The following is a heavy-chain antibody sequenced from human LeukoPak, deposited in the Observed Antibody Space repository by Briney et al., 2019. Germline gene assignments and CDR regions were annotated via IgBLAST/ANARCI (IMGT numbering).Heavy chain of an antibody. CDR2: IKQDGREK. Sequence: GGSLRLSCAASGFTFSSYGMHWVRQGPGKGLEWVANIKQDGREKYYVDSVKGRFTISRDNAKNSLYLQMNSLRAEDTAVYYCARVEDYDILTGFDYWGQGTLVTVSS. CDR1: GFTFSSYG. J-gene: IGHJ4*02. V-gene: IGHV3-7*01. D-gene: IGHD3-9*01. CDR3: ARVEDYDILTGFDY.